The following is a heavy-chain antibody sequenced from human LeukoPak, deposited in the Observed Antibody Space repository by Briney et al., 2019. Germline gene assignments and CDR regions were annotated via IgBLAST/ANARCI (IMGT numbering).Heavy chain of an antibody. D-gene: IGHD3-10*01. CDR3: AKQVSGEWLTPESG. CDR2: INSPSSHT. J-gene: IGHJ4*02. V-gene: IGHV3-23*01. CDR1: GFTSSGFA. Sequence: VGSLRLSCVASGFTSSGFAMSSVRQAPGKGRQCVSAINSPSSHTYYADSVRCRFSISRDNSKNTLYLKMNRLTVEDTAVYYCAKQVSGEWLTPESGWGQGTLVTVSS.